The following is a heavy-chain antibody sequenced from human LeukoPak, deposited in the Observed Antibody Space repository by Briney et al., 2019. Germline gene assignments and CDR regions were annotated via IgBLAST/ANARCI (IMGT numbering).Heavy chain of an antibody. V-gene: IGHV3-64D*06. D-gene: IGHD3-10*01. CDR2: ISSNGGRT. CDR1: GFTFSSYA. CDR3: VKDVEITMVRGTDLDY. J-gene: IGHJ4*02. Sequence: PGGSLRLSCSASGFTFSSYAMHWVCQAPGKGLEYVSAISSNGGRTYYADSVKGRFTISRDNSKNTLYLQISSLRAEDTAVYYCVKDVEITMVRGTDLDYWGQGALVTVSS.